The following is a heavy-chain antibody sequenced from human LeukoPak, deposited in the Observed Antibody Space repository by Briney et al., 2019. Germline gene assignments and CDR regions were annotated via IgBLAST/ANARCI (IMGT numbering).Heavy chain of an antibody. Sequence: PGGSLRLSCAASGFTFSSYAMHWVRQAPGKGLEWVAVISYDGSNKYYADSVEGRFTISRDNSKNTLYLQMNSLRAEDTAVYYCARDRRDGYNRPHFDYWGQGTLVTVSS. D-gene: IGHD5-24*01. V-gene: IGHV3-30-3*01. CDR2: ISYDGSNK. J-gene: IGHJ4*02. CDR3: ARDRRDGYNRPHFDY. CDR1: GFTFSSYA.